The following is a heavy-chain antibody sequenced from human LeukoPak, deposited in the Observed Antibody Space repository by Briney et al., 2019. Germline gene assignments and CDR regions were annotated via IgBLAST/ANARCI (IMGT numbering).Heavy chain of an antibody. CDR1: GFTFSSYA. CDR3: AKDSSGYCSSTSCYHYYYYGMDV. V-gene: IGHV3-23*01. Sequence: PGGSLRLSCAASGFTFSSYAMSWVRQAPGKGLEWVSAISGSGGSTYYADSVKGRFTISRDNSKNTLYLQMNSLRAEDTAVYYCAKDSSGYCSSTSCYHYYYYGMDVWGQGTTVTVSS. J-gene: IGHJ6*02. CDR2: ISGSGGST. D-gene: IGHD2-2*01.